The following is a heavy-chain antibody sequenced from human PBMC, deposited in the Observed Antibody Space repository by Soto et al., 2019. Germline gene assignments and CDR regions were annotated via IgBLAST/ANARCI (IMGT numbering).Heavy chain of an antibody. J-gene: IGHJ4*02. CDR1: GFSLSTSGMC. CDR2: IDWDDVK. Sequence: SGPTLVNPPQTLTLNCTFPGFSLSTSGMCVSWIRQPPGKALEWLALIDWDDVKYYSTSLKTRLTISKDTSKNQVVLTMTNMDPVDTATYYCARIRNTRGSGWYYFDYWGQGTLVTVSS. V-gene: IGHV2-70*01. CDR3: ARIRNTRGSGWYYFDY. D-gene: IGHD6-19*01.